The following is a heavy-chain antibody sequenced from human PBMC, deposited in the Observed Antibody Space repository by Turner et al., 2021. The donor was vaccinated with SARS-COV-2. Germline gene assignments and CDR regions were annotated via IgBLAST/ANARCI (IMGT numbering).Heavy chain of an antibody. J-gene: IGHJ6*03. CDR3: ARVKSTVTTYYYYYMDV. CDR1: GGSISSSSYY. Sequence: QLQLQESGQGLVKTSVTLSLTCSASGGSISSSSYYWGWIRQHPGEGQEWIGSVYYGGNTDYNPSLESRVTISVDTSNNQFSLKLNSVTAADTAVYYCARVKSTVTTYYYYYMDVWGKGTTVTVSS. V-gene: IGHV4-39*01. D-gene: IGHD4-4*01. CDR2: VYYGGNT.